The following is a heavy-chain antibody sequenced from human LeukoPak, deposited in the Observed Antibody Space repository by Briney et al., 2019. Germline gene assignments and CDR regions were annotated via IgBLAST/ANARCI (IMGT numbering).Heavy chain of an antibody. CDR1: GFTFSSYW. D-gene: IGHD2-2*01. Sequence: GGSLRLSCAAPGFTFSSYWMHWVRQAPGKGLEWVSAISGSGGSTYYADSVKGRFTISRDNSKNTLYLQMNSLRAEDTAVYYCAKGSNQLLSFFDYWGQGTLVTVSS. CDR3: AKGSNQLLSFFDY. CDR2: ISGSGGST. J-gene: IGHJ4*02. V-gene: IGHV3-23*01.